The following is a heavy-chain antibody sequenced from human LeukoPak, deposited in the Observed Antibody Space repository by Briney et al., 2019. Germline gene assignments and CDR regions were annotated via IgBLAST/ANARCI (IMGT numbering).Heavy chain of an antibody. Sequence: GGSLRLSCAASGFTVSSNYMSWVRQAPGKGLQWVANIKPDGNERYYVDYVKGRFTISRDNARSSLYLQMDSLRVEDTAIYYCARRQWTAFDFWGQGTMVTVSS. CDR3: ARRQWTAFDF. J-gene: IGHJ3*01. CDR2: IKPDGNER. CDR1: GFTVSSNY. D-gene: IGHD6-19*01. V-gene: IGHV3-7*01.